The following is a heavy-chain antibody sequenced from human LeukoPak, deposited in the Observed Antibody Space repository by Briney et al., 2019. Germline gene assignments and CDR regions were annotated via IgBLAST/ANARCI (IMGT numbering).Heavy chain of an antibody. D-gene: IGHD4-17*01. V-gene: IGHV1-8*03. CDR2: MNPNSGNT. J-gene: IGHJ4*02. Sequence: ASVKVSCKASGYTFTSYDINWVRQATGQGLEWMGWMNPNSGNTGYAQKFQGRVTITRNTSISTAYMELSSLRSEDTAVYYCARKGVSTAGFDYWGQGTLVTVSS. CDR1: GYTFTSYD. CDR3: ARKGVSTAGFDY.